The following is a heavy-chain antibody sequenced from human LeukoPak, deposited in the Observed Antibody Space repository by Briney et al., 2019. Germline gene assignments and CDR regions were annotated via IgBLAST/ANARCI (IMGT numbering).Heavy chain of an antibody. D-gene: IGHD3-16*01. J-gene: IGHJ5*02. CDR3: ARDMIILQS. CDR1: GFIFSNYW. V-gene: IGHV3-7*04. Sequence: GGSLRLSCSASGFIFSNYWMTWVRQAPGKGLEWMANIKQDGSEKYYVDSVKGRFTISRDNAKKSLYLQTNSLRAEDTAVYFCARDMIILQSWGQGTLVTVSS. CDR2: IKQDGSEK.